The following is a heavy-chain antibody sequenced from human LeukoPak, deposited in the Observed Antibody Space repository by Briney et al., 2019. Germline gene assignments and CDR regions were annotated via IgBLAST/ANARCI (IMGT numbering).Heavy chain of an antibody. D-gene: IGHD6-13*01. V-gene: IGHV5-51*01. CDR1: GYSFTSYW. CDR2: IYPGDSDT. CDR3: AREAAAGYYYYYGMDV. J-gene: IGHJ6*02. Sequence: GESLQISCQGSGYSFTSYWIGWVRQMPGKGLEWMGIIYPGDSDTRYSPSFQGQVTISADKSISTAYLQWSSLKASDTAMYYCAREAAAGYYYYYGMDVWGQGTTVTVSS.